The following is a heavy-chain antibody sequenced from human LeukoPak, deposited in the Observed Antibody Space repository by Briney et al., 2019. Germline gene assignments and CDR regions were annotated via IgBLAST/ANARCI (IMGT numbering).Heavy chain of an antibody. CDR1: GFPFGDYA. CDR3: TRVQGSSTS. D-gene: IGHD2-2*01. Sequence: PGRSLRLSCTASGFPFGDYAMSWVRQAPGKGLGWVGFIRSKAYGGTTEYAASVKGRFTISRDDSKSIAYLQMNSLKTEGTAVYYCTRVQGSSTSWGQGTLVTVSS. CDR2: IRSKAYGGTT. V-gene: IGHV3-49*04. J-gene: IGHJ4*02.